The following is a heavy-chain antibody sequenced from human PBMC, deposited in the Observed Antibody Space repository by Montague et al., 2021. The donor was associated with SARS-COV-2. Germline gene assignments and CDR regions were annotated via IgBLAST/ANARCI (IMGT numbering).Heavy chain of an antibody. Sequence: SETLSLTCTVSGGSISNSCYHWGWIRDPPCQGLDWFGDTVYSGSTYYNTPIKRRVTISVDTSKNQFSLRLSSVTAADTAVYYCARLPYFYDITHAFDIWGQGTMGTAS. CDR1: GGSISNSCYH. CDR3: ARLPYFYDITHAFDI. V-gene: IGHV4-39*01. J-gene: IGHJ3*02. CDR2: TVYSGST. D-gene: IGHD3-22*01.